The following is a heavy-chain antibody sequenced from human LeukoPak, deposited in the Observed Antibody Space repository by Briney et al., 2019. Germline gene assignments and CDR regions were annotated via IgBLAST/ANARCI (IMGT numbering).Heavy chain of an antibody. D-gene: IGHD3-22*01. Sequence: GGSLRLSCAASGFTFSNYDMHWVRQAPGKGLEWVAFIRYDGSNKYYADSMKGRFTISRDNSKNTLHLQMNSLRAEDTAVYYCAKTSYDSSGHDAFDIWGQGTMVTVSS. J-gene: IGHJ3*02. CDR1: GFTFSNYD. CDR3: AKTSYDSSGHDAFDI. V-gene: IGHV3-30*02. CDR2: IRYDGSNK.